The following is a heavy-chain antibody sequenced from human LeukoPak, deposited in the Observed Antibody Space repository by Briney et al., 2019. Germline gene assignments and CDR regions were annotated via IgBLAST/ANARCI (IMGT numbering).Heavy chain of an antibody. Sequence: GGSLRLSCAASGFTFSSYWMSWVRQAPGKGLEWVANIKQDGSEKYYVDSVKGRFTISRDNAKNSLYLQMNSLRAEDTAVYYCARFVSSGWFNYYYYYMDVWGKGTTVTVSS. J-gene: IGHJ6*03. D-gene: IGHD6-19*01. CDR3: ARFVSSGWFNYYYYYMDV. CDR1: GFTFSSYW. V-gene: IGHV3-7*01. CDR2: IKQDGSEK.